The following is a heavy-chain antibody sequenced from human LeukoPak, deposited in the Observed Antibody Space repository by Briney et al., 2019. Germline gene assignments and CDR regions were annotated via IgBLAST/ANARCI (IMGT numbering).Heavy chain of an antibody. CDR1: RFTFNTYW. V-gene: IGHV3-30*19. Sequence: PGGSLRLSCAASRFTFNTYWMSWVRQAPGKGLEWVAVISYDGSNKYYADSVKGRFTISRDNSKNTLYLQMNSLRAEDTAVYYCARDGDGYNQYTHFDYWGQGTLVTVSS. D-gene: IGHD5-24*01. J-gene: IGHJ4*02. CDR3: ARDGDGYNQYTHFDY. CDR2: ISYDGSNK.